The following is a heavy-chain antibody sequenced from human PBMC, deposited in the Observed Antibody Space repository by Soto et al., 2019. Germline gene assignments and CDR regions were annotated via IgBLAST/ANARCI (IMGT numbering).Heavy chain of an antibody. CDR1: GDSMTSPPYY. Sequence: SETLSLTCNVSGDSMTSPPYYWGWIRQPPGKGLEWIGTVYYSGATYYNPSLRGRVTMSVDKSKNQFSVKLNSVTAADTAVYYCAGDRDSVSWTKLDFWGQGTLVTVSS. D-gene: IGHD1-26*01. CDR3: AGDRDSVSWTKLDF. CDR2: VYYSGAT. V-gene: IGHV4-39*07. J-gene: IGHJ4*02.